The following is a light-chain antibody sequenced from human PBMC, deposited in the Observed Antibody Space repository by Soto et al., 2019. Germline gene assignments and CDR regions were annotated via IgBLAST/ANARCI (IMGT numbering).Light chain of an antibody. CDR1: SSNIGSNY. J-gene: IGLJ2*01. V-gene: IGLV1-47*01. Sequence: QSVLTQPPSASGTPGQRVNISCSGSSSNIGSNYVYWYRQFPGTAPKLLIQRNNQRPSGVPARFSGSKSGTSASLAISGLRSEDEADYYCQAWDSSTACVVFGGGTKVTVL. CDR2: RNN. CDR3: QAWDSSTACVV.